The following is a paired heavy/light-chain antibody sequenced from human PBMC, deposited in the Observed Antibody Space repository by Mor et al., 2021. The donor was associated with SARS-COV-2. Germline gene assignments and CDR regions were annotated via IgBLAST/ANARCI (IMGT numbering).Heavy chain of an antibody. CDR2: VQTGGST. V-gene: IGHV4-59*08. J-gene: IGHJ4*02. Sequence: QLQLQESGPGLVKPSETLSLTCTVFGGALSNYHWNWIRQSPVKGLEWIGYVQTGGSTYYNPSLSSRLTISIDTSKNQFSLRLTSVTAADTAVYYCARQDLAEDYLDYWGQGTLVAVSS. CDR3: ARQDLAEDYLDY. D-gene: IGHD3-16*01. CDR1: GGALSNYH.
Light chain of an antibody. V-gene: IGKV3-15*01. CDR1: QSLSTN. CDR2: GAS. CDR3: QQYNNWPLYT. Sequence: ETVMTQSPATLSVSPGERVTLSCRASQSLSTNLAWYQQKPGQAPRVLIYGASTRATGIPARFSGSGSGTEFTLTISSLQSEDFAVYYCQQYNNWPLYTFGQGTKLEIK. J-gene: IGKJ2*01.